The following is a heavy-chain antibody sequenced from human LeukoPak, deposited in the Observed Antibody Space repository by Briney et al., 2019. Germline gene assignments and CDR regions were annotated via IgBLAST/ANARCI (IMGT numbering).Heavy chain of an antibody. CDR2: IYYSGST. V-gene: IGHV4-39*07. J-gene: IGHJ4*02. D-gene: IGHD1-14*01. CDR1: GGSISSSSYY. Sequence: PSETLSLTCTVSGGSISSSSYYWGWIRQPPGKGLEWIGSIYYSGSTNYNPSLKSRVTISVDTSKNQFSLKLSSVTAADTAVYYCARGRSTTDYWGQGTLVTVSS. CDR3: ARGRSTTDY.